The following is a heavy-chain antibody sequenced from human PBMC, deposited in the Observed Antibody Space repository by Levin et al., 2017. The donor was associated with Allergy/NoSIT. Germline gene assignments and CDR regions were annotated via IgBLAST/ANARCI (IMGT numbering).Heavy chain of an antibody. J-gene: IGHJ4*02. V-gene: IGHV3-9*01. CDR1: GFTFDDYA. CDR3: AKDKGYGAVAYQFDY. Sequence: GGSLRLSCAASGFTFDDYAMHWVRQAPGKGLEWVSGISWNSGSIGYADSVKGRFTISRDNAKNSLYLQMNSLRAEDTALYYCAKDKGYGAVAYQFDYWGQGTLVTVSS. D-gene: IGHD6-19*01. CDR2: ISWNSGSI.